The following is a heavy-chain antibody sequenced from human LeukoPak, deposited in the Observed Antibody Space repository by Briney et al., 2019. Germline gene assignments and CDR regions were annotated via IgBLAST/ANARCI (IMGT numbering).Heavy chain of an antibody. D-gene: IGHD4-17*01. CDR1: GGTFSSCA. CDR2: IIPIFGTA. Sequence: SVKVSCKASGGTFSSCAISWVRQAPGQGLEWMGGIIPIFGTANYAQKFQGRVTITADESTSTAYMELSSLRSEDTAVYYCARGGGTVTTLFYDYWGQGTLVTVSS. V-gene: IGHV1-69*01. CDR3: ARGGGTVTTLFYDY. J-gene: IGHJ4*02.